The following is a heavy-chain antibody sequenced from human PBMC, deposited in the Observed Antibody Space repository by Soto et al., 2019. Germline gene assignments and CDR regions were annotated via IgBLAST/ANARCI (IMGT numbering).Heavy chain of an antibody. D-gene: IGHD2-2*01. Sequence: EVQLVQSGAEVKKPGESLKISCKGSGYSFTSYWIGWVRQMPGKGLEWMGIIYPGDSDTRYSPSFQGQVTISADKSITPATLRGSSLKAADTAMYYWPKKAPVTRGVDSGAQGPLSPVSS. CDR2: IYPGDSDT. J-gene: IGHJ4*02. CDR3: PKKAPVTRGVDS. V-gene: IGHV5-51*03. CDR1: GYSFTSYW.